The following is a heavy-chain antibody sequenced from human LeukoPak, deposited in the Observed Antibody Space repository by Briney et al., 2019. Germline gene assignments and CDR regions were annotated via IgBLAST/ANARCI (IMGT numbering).Heavy chain of an antibody. CDR3: ARRISTRRGETCSSTSCYFDY. CDR1: GSSISSGYF. Sequence: PSETLSLTCAVSGSSISSGYFWAWIRQSPGKGLEWIGSIFHNGITYYNPSLKSRITISVDTSKNQFSLRLSSVTAADTAVYYCARRISTRRGETCSSTSCYFDYWGQGTLATVSS. D-gene: IGHD2-2*01. J-gene: IGHJ4*02. V-gene: IGHV4-38-2*01. CDR2: IFHNGIT.